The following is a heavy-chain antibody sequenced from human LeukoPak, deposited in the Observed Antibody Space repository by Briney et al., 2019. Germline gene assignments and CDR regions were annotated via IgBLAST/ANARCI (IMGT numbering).Heavy chain of an antibody. J-gene: IGHJ4*02. CDR2: IYNSGSA. CDR3: AREAAVGTGALDY. CDR1: GGSISAYY. D-gene: IGHD6-13*01. V-gene: IGHV4-59*01. Sequence: TPSETLSLTCTVAGGSISAYYWSWIRQPPGKGLEWIGYIYNSGSANYNPSLQSRVTILIDTSRKQFSLKVSSVSAADTAVYYCAREAAVGTGALDYWGQGTLVTVSS.